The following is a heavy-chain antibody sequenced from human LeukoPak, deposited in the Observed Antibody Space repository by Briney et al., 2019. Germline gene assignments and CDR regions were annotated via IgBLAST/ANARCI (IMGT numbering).Heavy chain of an antibody. D-gene: IGHD6-13*01. J-gene: IGHJ4*02. Sequence: PSETLSLTCTVSGGSISSSSYYWGWIRQPPGKGLEWIGSIYYSGSTNYNPSLKSRVTISVDTSKNQFSLKLSSVTAADTAVYYCARHGIAAAGTPFDYWGQGTLVTVSS. CDR1: GGSISSSSYY. CDR3: ARHGIAAAGTPFDY. CDR2: IYYSGST. V-gene: IGHV4-39*01.